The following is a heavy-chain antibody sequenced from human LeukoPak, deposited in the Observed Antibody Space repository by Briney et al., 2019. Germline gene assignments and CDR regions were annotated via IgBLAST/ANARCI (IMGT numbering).Heavy chain of an antibody. J-gene: IGHJ4*02. D-gene: IGHD2-2*01. CDR3: ARAGYCSSTSCYDYFDY. CDR2: IIPILGIA. Sequence: ASVKVSCKASGGTFSSYTISWVRQAPGQGLERMGRIIPILGIANYAQKFQGRVTITADKSTSTAYMELSSLRSEDTAVYYCARAGYCSSTSCYDYFDYWAQGTLVTVSS. CDR1: GGTFSSYT. V-gene: IGHV1-69*02.